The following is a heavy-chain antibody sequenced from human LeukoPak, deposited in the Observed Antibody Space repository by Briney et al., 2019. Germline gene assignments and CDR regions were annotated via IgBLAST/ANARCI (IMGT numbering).Heavy chain of an antibody. D-gene: IGHD4-11*01. Sequence: GGSLRLSCAASGFTVSSNYMSWVRQAPGKGLEWVSVIYSGGSTYYADSVKGRFTISRDNSKNTLYLQMNSLRAEGTAVYYCARDKPYSKGAFDYWGQGTLVTVSS. V-gene: IGHV3-66*02. J-gene: IGHJ4*02. CDR2: IYSGGST. CDR1: GFTVSSNY. CDR3: ARDKPYSKGAFDY.